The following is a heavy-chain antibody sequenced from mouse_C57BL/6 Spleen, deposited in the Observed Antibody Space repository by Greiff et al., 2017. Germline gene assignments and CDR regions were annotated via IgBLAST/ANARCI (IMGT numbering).Heavy chain of an antibody. CDR3: ARCDDYYYYAMDY. Sequence: VQGVESGPGLVAPSQSLSITCTVSGFSLTSYAISWVRQPPGKGLEWLGVLWTGGGTNYNSALKSRLSISKDNSKSQVFLKMNSLQTDDTARYYCARCDDYYYYAMDYWGQGTSVTVSS. D-gene: IGHD2-4*01. CDR1: GFSLTSYA. CDR2: LWTGGGT. V-gene: IGHV2-9-1*01. J-gene: IGHJ4*01.